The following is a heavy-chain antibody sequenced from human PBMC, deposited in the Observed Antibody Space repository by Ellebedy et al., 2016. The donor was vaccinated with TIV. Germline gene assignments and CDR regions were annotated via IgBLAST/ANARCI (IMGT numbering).Heavy chain of an antibody. CDR3: IQTCSSGPSGS. D-gene: IGHD6-19*01. Sequence: GESLKISCAASGFTFSDSNIHWVRQPSGKGPEGVGRVTSETKGYATEYPASVKGRFTIYRDDSKNTAYLQMNSLKIEDTAVDYCIQTCSSGPSGSWGQGTLVTVSS. J-gene: IGHJ4*02. CDR2: VTSETKGYAT. V-gene: IGHV3-73*01. CDR1: GFTFSDSN.